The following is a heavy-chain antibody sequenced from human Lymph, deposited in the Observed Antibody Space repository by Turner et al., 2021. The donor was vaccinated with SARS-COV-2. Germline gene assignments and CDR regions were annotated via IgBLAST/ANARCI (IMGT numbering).Heavy chain of an antibody. J-gene: IGHJ6*02. D-gene: IGHD3-3*02. CDR1: GFTFSSYS. Sequence: EVQLVESGGGLVKPGGSLRLSCAASGFTFSSYSMNWVRQAPGKGLEWVSSISSSSSYIYYADSVKGRFTISRDNAKNSLYLQMNSPRAEDTAVYYCARDLAPYYFYGMDVWGQGTTVTVSS. CDR2: ISSSSSYI. V-gene: IGHV3-21*01. CDR3: ARDLAPYYFYGMDV.